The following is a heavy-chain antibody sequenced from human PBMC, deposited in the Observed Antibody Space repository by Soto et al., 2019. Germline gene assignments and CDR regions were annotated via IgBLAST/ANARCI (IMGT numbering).Heavy chain of an antibody. CDR3: ARTLTGTTNYYYYYMDV. CDR2: IIPILGIA. J-gene: IGHJ6*03. Sequence: ASVKVSCKASGGTFSSYTISWVRQAPGQGLEWMGRIIPILGIANYAQKFQGRVTITADKSTSPAYMELSSLRSEDTAVYYCARTLTGTTNYYYYYMDVWGKGTTVTVSS. D-gene: IGHD1-7*01. CDR1: GGTFSSYT. V-gene: IGHV1-69*02.